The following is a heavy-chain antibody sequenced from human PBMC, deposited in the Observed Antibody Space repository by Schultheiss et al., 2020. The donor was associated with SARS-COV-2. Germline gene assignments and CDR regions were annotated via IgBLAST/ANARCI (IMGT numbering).Heavy chain of an antibody. V-gene: IGHV4-59*12. Sequence: ESLKISCTVSGGSISSYYWSWIRQPPGKGLEWIGYIYYSGSTNYNPSLKSRVTISVDTSKNQFSLKLSSVTAADTAVYYCARVWGSGSAAAYYYAMDVWGQGTTVTVSS. CDR3: ARVWGSGSAAAYYYAMDV. D-gene: IGHD3-10*01. CDR1: GGSISSYY. J-gene: IGHJ6*02. CDR2: IYYSGST.